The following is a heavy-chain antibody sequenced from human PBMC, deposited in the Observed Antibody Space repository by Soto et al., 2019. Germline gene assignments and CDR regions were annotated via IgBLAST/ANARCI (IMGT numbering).Heavy chain of an antibody. CDR3: ARGRAPMDV. V-gene: IGHV4-39*07. CDR2: IYSSENT. Sequence: SETLCLTCTVSGCSVSTNSYSWVWIRQSPGKGLEWIGTIYSSENTYYNPSLLSRVTISVDTSKNEFSLRLSSVTAADTAVYYCARGRAPMDVWGQGTTVT. J-gene: IGHJ6*02. CDR1: GCSVSTNSYS.